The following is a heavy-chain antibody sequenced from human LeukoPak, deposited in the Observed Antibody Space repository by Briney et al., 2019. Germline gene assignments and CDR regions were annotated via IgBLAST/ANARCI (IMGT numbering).Heavy chain of an antibody. CDR2: IYYSGST. D-gene: IGHD4-11*01. Sequence: SETLSLTCTGSGGSISSYYWSWIRQPPGKGLEWIGYIYYSGSTNYNPSLKSRVTISVDTSKNQFSLKLSSVTAADTAVYYCARETTVTTLSAFDIWGQGTMVTVSS. J-gene: IGHJ3*02. CDR1: GGSISSYY. V-gene: IGHV4-59*01. CDR3: ARETTVTTLSAFDI.